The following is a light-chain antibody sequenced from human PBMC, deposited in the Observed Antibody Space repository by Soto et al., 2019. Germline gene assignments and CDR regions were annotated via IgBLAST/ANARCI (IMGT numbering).Light chain of an antibody. CDR1: GGHSSYA. Sequence: QPVLTQSPSASASLGASVKLTCTLSGGHSSYAIAWHQQQPEKGPRYLMNLNNDGSHTKGDGIPDRFSGSSSGAERYLTISSLQSEDEADYYCQTWATGIRVFGGGTQLTVL. CDR3: QTWATGIRV. CDR2: LNNDGSH. J-gene: IGLJ3*02. V-gene: IGLV4-69*01.